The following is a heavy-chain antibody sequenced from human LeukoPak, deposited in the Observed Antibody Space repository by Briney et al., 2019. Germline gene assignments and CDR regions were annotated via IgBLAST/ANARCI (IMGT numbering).Heavy chain of an antibody. CDR2: IYTSGST. V-gene: IGHV4-4*08. CDR3: ARVGYYGSGSYYNDWYLDY. J-gene: IGHJ4*02. D-gene: IGHD3-10*01. CDR1: GGSISSYY. Sequence: SETLSLTCTVSGGSISSYYWSWIRQPPGKGLEWIGYIYTSGSTNYNPSLKSRVTMSVDTSKNQFSLKLSSVTAADTAVYYCARVGYYGSGSYYNDWYLDYWGQGTLVTVSS.